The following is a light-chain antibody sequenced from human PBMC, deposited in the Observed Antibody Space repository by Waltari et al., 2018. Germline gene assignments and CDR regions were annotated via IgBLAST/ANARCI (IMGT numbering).Light chain of an antibody. CDR2: DVS. Sequence: QSALTQPRSVSGSPGQSVTIPCTGTSSDVGGYNYVSWYQQNPGKAPKLRIYDVSKRPSGVPDRFSGSKSGNTASLTISGLQAEDDGDYYCCSYRGSFVFGTGTKVTVL. CDR3: CSYRGSFV. V-gene: IGLV2-11*01. CDR1: SSDVGGYNY. J-gene: IGLJ1*01.